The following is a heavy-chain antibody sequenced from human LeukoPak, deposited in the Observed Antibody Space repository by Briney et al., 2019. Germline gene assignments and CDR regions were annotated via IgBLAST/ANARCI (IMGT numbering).Heavy chain of an antibody. CDR1: GGSFSGYY. V-gene: IGHV4-34*01. J-gene: IGHJ4*02. CDR2: INHSGST. D-gene: IGHD6-13*01. Sequence: PSETLSLTCAVYGGSFSGYYWSWIRQPPGKGLEWIGEINHSGSTNYNPSLKSRVTISVDTSKNQFSLKLSSVTAADTAVYYCARGQAAAGTGLFDYWGQGTLVTVS. CDR3: ARGQAAAGTGLFDY.